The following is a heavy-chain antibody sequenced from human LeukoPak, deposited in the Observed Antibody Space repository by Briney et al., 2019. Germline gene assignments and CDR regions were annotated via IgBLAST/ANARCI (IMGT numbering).Heavy chain of an antibody. D-gene: IGHD5-18*01. CDR2: IYHSGST. Sequence: PSETLSLTCTVSGGSISSGGYYWSWIRQPPGKGLEWIGYIYHSGSTYYNPSLKSRVTISVDRSKNQFSLKLSSVTAADTAVYYCARGYSYGWKPPPFDYWGQGTLVTVSS. CDR3: ARGYSYGWKPPPFDY. V-gene: IGHV4-30-2*01. J-gene: IGHJ4*02. CDR1: GGSISSGGYY.